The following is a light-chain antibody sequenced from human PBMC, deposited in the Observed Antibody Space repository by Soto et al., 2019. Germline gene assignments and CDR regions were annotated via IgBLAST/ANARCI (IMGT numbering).Light chain of an antibody. CDR2: DVS. Sequence: QSALTQPRSVSGSPGQSVTISCTGTSSDVGGYKYVSWYQQHPGKVPNLIIYDVSERPSGVPDRFSGSKSGNTAYLSISGLQAEDEADYYCCSYAGSYTVLFGGGTKLTVL. V-gene: IGLV2-11*01. CDR3: CSYAGSYTVL. CDR1: SSDVGGYKY. J-gene: IGLJ2*01.